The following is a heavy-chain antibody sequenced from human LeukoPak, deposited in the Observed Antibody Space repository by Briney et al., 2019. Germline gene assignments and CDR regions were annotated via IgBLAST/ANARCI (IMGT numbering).Heavy chain of an antibody. V-gene: IGHV4-30-4*07. CDR3: ARGVWAAGGAYRFDY. D-gene: IGHD6-13*01. Sequence: NPSETLSLTCAVSGGSISSGGYSWSWIRQPPGRGLEWIGYIYYSGSTYYNPSLKSRLTISVDTSKNQFSLKLSSVTAADTAVYRCARGVWAAGGAYRFDYWGQGTLVAVSS. CDR2: IYYSGST. CDR1: GGSISSGGYS. J-gene: IGHJ4*02.